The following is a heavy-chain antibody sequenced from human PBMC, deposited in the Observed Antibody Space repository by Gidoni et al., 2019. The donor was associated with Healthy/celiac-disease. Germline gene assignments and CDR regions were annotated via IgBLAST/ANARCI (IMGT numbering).Heavy chain of an antibody. V-gene: IGHV3-23*01. CDR1: GFTFGSYA. J-gene: IGHJ4*02. CDR2: ISGSGGST. Sequence: EVQLLESGGGLVQPGGSLRLSCAASGFTFGSYAMSWVRQAPGKGLEWVSAISGSGGSTYYADSVKGRFTISRDNSKNTLYLQMNSLRAEDTAVYYCAKWSKRAFLPYCGGDCYPDYWGQGTLVTVSS. CDR3: AKWSKRAFLPYCGGDCYPDY. D-gene: IGHD2-21*02.